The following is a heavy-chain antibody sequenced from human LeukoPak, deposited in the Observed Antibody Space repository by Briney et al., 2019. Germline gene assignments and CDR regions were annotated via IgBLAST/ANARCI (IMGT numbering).Heavy chain of an antibody. CDR1: GGSFSGYY. D-gene: IGHD6-6*01. CDR2: INHSGST. V-gene: IGHV4-34*01. Sequence: PSETLSLTCAVYGGSFSGYYWSWIRQPPGKGLEWIGEINHSGSTNYNPSLKGRVTISVDTSKNQFSLKLSSVTAADTAVYYCARGYSSSPPVGYWGQGTLVTVSS. J-gene: IGHJ4*02. CDR3: ARGYSSSPPVGY.